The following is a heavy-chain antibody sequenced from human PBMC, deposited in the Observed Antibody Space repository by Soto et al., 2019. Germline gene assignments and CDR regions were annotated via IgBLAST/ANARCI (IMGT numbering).Heavy chain of an antibody. D-gene: IGHD2-15*01. V-gene: IGHV1-8*01. CDR1: GYTFTSYD. J-gene: IGHJ4*02. CDR2: MNPNSGNT. CDR3: ARAGRDCSGGSCYSGRDYFDY. Sequence: QVQLVQSGAEVKKPGASVKVSCKASGYTFTSYDINWVRQATGQGLEWMGWMNPNSGNTGYAQKFQGRVTMTRNTAISTAYMGLSSLRSEDTAVYYCARAGRDCSGGSCYSGRDYFDYWGQGTLVTVSS.